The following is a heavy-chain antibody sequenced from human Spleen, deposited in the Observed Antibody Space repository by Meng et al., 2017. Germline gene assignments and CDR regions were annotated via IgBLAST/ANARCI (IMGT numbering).Heavy chain of an antibody. Sequence: ASVKVSCKASGYTFSSYRISWVRQAPGQGLEWMGWISVHNGYTNYAQKLQDRVTMTTDTSTSTAYMELRSLRSDDTAVYYCARVSYVWGSYRRDDAFDIWGQGTMVTVSS. CDR3: ARVSYVWGSYRRDDAFDI. CDR1: GYTFSSYR. D-gene: IGHD3-16*02. V-gene: IGHV1-18*01. CDR2: ISVHNGYT. J-gene: IGHJ3*02.